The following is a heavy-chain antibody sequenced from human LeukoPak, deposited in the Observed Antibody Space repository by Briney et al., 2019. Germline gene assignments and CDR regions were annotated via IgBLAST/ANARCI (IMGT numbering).Heavy chain of an antibody. D-gene: IGHD1-7*01. CDR2: IYRDGST. CDR1: GLTVSINY. CDR3: AKDERNWNYNLASQTYD. V-gene: IGHV3-53*01. J-gene: IGHJ4*02. Sequence: GGSLRLSCAASGLTVSINYMSWVRQAPVRGLEWVSIIYRDGSTYYADSVKGRFTVSRDNSKNTLYLQMSSLRAEDTAVDYCAKDERNWNYNLASQTYDWGQGTLVTVSS.